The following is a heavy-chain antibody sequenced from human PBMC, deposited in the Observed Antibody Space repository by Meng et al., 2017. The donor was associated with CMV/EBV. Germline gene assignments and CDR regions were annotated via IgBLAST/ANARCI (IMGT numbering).Heavy chain of an antibody. CDR1: GYTVTGYY. CDR2: INPNSGST. CDR3: ARDSHCSSTSCPLDY. Sequence: SVKVSCKASGYTVTGYYMHWVRQAPGQGLEWMGWINPNSGSTNYAQKFQGRVTTTRDTSISTAYMELSRLSSDDTAVYYCARDSHCSSTSCPLDYWGQGTLVTVSS. J-gene: IGHJ4*02. D-gene: IGHD2-2*01. V-gene: IGHV1-2*02.